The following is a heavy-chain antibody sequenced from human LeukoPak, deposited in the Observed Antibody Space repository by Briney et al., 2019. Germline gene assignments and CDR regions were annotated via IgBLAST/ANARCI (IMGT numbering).Heavy chain of an antibody. CDR1: GGSFSGYY. D-gene: IGHD1-26*01. CDR2: INHSGST. J-gene: IGHJ6*03. V-gene: IGHV4-34*01. CDR3: ARTGGSFYFYYYMDV. Sequence: SETLSLTCAVYGGSFSGYYWSWIRQPPGKGLEWIGEINHSGSTNYNPSLKSRVTISVDTSKNQFSLKLSSVTAADTAVYYCARTGGSFYFYYYMDVWGKGTTVTVSS.